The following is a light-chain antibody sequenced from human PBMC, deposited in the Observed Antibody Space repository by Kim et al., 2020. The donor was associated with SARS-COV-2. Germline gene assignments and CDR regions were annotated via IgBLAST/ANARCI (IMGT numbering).Light chain of an antibody. CDR2: DAS. CDR3: QHYDNSLT. Sequence: LSPGERATLSCGASQSVGSRHLAWYQQKPGLAPRLLIYDASSRATGIPDRFSGSGSGTDFTLTISRLEPEDFAVYYCQHYDNSLTFGGGTKVDIK. CDR1: QSVGSRH. V-gene: IGKV3D-20*01. J-gene: IGKJ4*01.